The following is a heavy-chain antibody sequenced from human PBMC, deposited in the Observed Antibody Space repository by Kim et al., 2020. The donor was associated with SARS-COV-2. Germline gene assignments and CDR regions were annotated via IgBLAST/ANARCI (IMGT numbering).Heavy chain of an antibody. D-gene: IGHD3-3*01. CDR2: ISDDGSNK. Sequence: GGSLRLSCAASGFTFSTYGMHWVRQAPGKGLEWVAVISDDGSNKYYADSVKGRFAISRDNPKNTLYLQMNSLRAEDTAVYYCAKGPDFWSGTIDDWGKGT. CDR1: GFTFSTYG. CDR3: AKGPDFWSGTIDD. V-gene: IGHV3-30*18. J-gene: IGHJ4*02.